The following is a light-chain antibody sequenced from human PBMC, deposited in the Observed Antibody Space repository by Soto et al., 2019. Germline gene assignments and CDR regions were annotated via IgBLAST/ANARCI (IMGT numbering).Light chain of an antibody. CDR2: GAS. CDR3: QQYGSSGT. Sequence: IVLTPPPCTLSLSPRERATLSCRASQSVSNNYSAWYQQHPGQAPSLLIYGASNRATGLPDRFSGSGSGTDFPLTISRLEPEDFAVYYCQQYGSSGTFGQGTNVDIK. CDR1: QSVSNNY. J-gene: IGKJ1*01. V-gene: IGKV3-20*01.